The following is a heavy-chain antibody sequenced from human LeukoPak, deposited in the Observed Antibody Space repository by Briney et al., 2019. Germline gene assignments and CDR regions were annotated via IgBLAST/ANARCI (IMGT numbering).Heavy chain of an antibody. CDR3: ARGGVVITGATDYFDP. D-gene: IGHD1-7*01. V-gene: IGHV1-2*02. J-gene: IGHJ5*02. Sequence: ASVKVSCKASGYTFSDYFMDWVRQAPGQGLEWMGWINPNSGATKYAQKFQGRVTLTRDTSITTAYMELSRLRSDDTAIYYCARGGVVITGATDYFDPWGQGTLVTVSS. CDR1: GYTFSDYF. CDR2: INPNSGAT.